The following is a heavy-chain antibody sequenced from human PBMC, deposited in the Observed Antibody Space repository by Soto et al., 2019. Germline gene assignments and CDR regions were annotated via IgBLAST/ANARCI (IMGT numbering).Heavy chain of an antibody. CDR2: ISYDGSNK. V-gene: IGHV3-30-3*01. J-gene: IGHJ5*02. CDR1: GFTFSSYA. D-gene: IGHD3-3*01. CDR3: ARDRGEWLVNWFDP. Sequence: GGSLRLSCAASGFTFSSYAMHWVGQAPGKALEWVAVISYDGSNKYYADSVKGRFTISRDNSKNTLYLQMNSLRAEDTAVYYCARDRGEWLVNWFDPWGQGTLVTVSS.